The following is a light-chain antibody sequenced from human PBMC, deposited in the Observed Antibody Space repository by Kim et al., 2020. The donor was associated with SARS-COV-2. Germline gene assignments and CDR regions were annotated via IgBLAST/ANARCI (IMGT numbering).Light chain of an antibody. CDR3: AAWDDNLNGLWV. V-gene: IGLV1-44*01. CDR2: SND. Sequence: QSVLTQPPSASGTPGQRVTISCSGSSSNVGSHSVNWYQQLPGTAPRVLIYSNDQRPSGVPDRFSGSKSGTSASLAISGLQSEDEAEYYCAAWDDNLNGLWVFGGGTQLTVL. CDR1: SSNVGSHS. J-gene: IGLJ3*02.